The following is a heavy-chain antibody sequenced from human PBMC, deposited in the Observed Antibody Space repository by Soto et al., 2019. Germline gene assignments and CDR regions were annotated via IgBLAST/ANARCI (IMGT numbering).Heavy chain of an antibody. CDR2: ISYDGSNK. J-gene: IGHJ4*02. CDR1: GFTFSSYG. CDR3: AKGHAYYYDSIEPSFDY. Sequence: QVQLVESGGGVVQPGRSLRLSCAASGFTFSSYGMHWVRQAPGKGLEWVAVISYDGSNKYYADSVKGRFTISRDNSKNTLYLQMNSLRAEDTAVYYCAKGHAYYYDSIEPSFDYCGQGTLVTVSS. D-gene: IGHD3-22*01. V-gene: IGHV3-30*18.